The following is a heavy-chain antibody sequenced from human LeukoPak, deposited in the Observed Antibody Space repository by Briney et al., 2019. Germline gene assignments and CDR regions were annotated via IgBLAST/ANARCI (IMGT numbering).Heavy chain of an antibody. J-gene: IGHJ4*02. Sequence: GRSLRLSCAASGFTFSSYAMHWVRQAPGKGLEWVAVISYDGSNKYYADSVKGRFTISRDNCKNTLYLQMNSLRAEDTAVYYCARDSSPYYYGSGSHDYWGQGTLVTVSS. D-gene: IGHD3-10*01. CDR2: ISYDGSNK. V-gene: IGHV3-30*04. CDR3: ARDSSPYYYGSGSHDY. CDR1: GFTFSSYA.